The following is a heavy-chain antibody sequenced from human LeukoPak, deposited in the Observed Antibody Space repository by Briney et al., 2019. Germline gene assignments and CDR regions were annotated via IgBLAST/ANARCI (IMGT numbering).Heavy chain of an antibody. J-gene: IGHJ4*02. D-gene: IGHD1-1*01. Sequence: ASVKVSCKASGYSFSSFGISWVRQAPGQGLEWMGWISVYNGNIKHGQKFQGRVTMTTDTSTNTAYKELTSLRFDDTAVYYCARDPCGNPCFYFDLWGQGALVTVTA. CDR3: ARDPCGNPCFYFDL. CDR2: ISVYNGNI. V-gene: IGHV1-18*01. CDR1: GYSFSSFG.